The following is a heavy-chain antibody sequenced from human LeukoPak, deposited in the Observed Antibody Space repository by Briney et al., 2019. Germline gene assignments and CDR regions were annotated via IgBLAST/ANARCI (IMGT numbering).Heavy chain of an antibody. CDR2: IYYSGST. J-gene: IGHJ4*02. CDR3: GSYYDDSSGYLLGDY. V-gene: IGHV4-59*01. CDR1: GGSFSGYY. D-gene: IGHD3-22*01. Sequence: SETLSLTCAVYGGSFSGYYWSWIRQPPGKGLEWIGYIYYSGSTNYNPSLKSRVTISVDTSKNQFSLKLSSVTAADTVVYYCGSYYDDSSGYLLGDYWGQGTLVTVSS.